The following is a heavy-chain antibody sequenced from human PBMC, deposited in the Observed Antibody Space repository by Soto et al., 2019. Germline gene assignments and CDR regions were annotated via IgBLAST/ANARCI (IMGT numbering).Heavy chain of an antibody. D-gene: IGHD3-10*01. Sequence: GGSLRLSCAASGFTFSDYYMSWIRQAPGKGLEWVSYISSSGSTIYYADSVKGRFTIPRDNAKNSLYLQMNSLRAEDTAVYYCARSGQPTYYYYGMDVWGQGTTVTVPS. V-gene: IGHV3-11*01. CDR1: GFTFSDYY. J-gene: IGHJ6*02. CDR2: ISSSGSTI. CDR3: ARSGQPTYYYYGMDV.